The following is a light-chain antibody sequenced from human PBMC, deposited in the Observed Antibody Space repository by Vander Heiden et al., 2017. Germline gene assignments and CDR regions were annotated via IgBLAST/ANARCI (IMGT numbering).Light chain of an antibody. CDR2: GAS. CDR3: QQYNNRPPWT. Sequence: EIVMTQSPATLSVSPGERATLSCRASQSVNSNLAWYQQKPGQAPRLLIYGASTRATGIPARFSGSGSGTEFTLTISSLQSEDFAVYYCQQYNNRPPWTFGQGTKVEIK. J-gene: IGKJ1*01. V-gene: IGKV3-15*01. CDR1: QSVNSN.